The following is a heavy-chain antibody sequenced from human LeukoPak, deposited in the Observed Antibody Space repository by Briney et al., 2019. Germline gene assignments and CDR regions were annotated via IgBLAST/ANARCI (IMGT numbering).Heavy chain of an antibody. V-gene: IGHV3-15*01. Sequence: GGSLRLSCAASGFTFSSYSMNWVRQAPGKGLEWVGRIKSKTDGGTTDYAAPVKGRFTISRDDSKNTLYLQMNSLKTEDTAVYYCTTGGARTRNYYYYYMDVWGKGTTVTVSS. CDR3: TTGGARTRNYYYYYMDV. J-gene: IGHJ6*03. CDR1: GFTFSSYS. CDR2: IKSKTDGGTT. D-gene: IGHD1-14*01.